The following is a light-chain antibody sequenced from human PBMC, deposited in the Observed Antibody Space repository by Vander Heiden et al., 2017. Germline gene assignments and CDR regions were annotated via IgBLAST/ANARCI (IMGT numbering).Light chain of an antibody. CDR2: QNN. CDR1: QLGDKY. V-gene: IGLV3-1*01. Sequence: SYELTQPPPAPVSAGQTVRITCSGDQLGDKYACWYQQKPGQSPVLVSFQNNKRPSGIPERFSGSNSGDTATLTVSGTQAMDEADYYCQAWDSSSVVFGGGTKLTVL. J-gene: IGLJ2*01. CDR3: QAWDSSSVV.